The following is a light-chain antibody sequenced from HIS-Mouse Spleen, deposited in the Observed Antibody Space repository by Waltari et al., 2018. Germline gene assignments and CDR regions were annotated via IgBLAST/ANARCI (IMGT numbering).Light chain of an antibody. Sequence: DIVMTQSPDSLAVSLGERATINCKSSQSVLYSSNNKNYLAWYQQKPGRPPKLLIYRASTRESGVPDRLSGSGSGTDFTLTISSLQAEDVAVYYCQQYYSTPWTFGQGTKVEIK. CDR1: QSVLYSSNNKNY. CDR2: RAS. CDR3: QQYYSTPWT. J-gene: IGKJ1*01. V-gene: IGKV4-1*01.